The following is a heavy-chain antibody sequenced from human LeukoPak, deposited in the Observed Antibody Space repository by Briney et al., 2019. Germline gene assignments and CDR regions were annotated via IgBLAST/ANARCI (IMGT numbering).Heavy chain of an antibody. CDR2: IYSSGST. CDR1: GDSISSGGYC. V-gene: IGHV4-31*03. CDR3: ARRRVYSGSGEFDF. J-gene: IGHJ4*02. D-gene: IGHD5-12*01. Sequence: SQTLSLTCTVSGDSISSGGYCWNWFRQHPGKGLEWIGYIYSSGSTFYNPSLKSRVTISLDTSRNQFSLKLRSVTTADTAVYYCARRRVYSGSGEFDFWGQGTLVTVSS.